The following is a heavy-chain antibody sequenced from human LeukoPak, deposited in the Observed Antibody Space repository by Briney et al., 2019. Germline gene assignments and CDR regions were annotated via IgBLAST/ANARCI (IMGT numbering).Heavy chain of an antibody. J-gene: IGHJ3*02. V-gene: IGHV3-23*01. CDR2: ISGSGGST. Sequence: GGSLRLSCAASGFTFSSYAMSWVRQAPGKGLEWVSAISGSGGSTYYAGSVKGRFTISRDNSKNTLYLQMNSLRAEDTAVYYCAKDRVGIVGATDAFDIWGQGTMVTVPS. CDR1: GFTFSSYA. D-gene: IGHD1-26*01. CDR3: AKDRVGIVGATDAFDI.